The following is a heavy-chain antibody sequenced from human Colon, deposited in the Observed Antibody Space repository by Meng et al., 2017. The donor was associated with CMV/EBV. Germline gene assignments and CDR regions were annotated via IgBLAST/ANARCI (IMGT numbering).Heavy chain of an antibody. D-gene: IGHD3-3*01. V-gene: IGHV3-30*02. CDR1: GFTFSSYG. J-gene: IGHJ6*02. CDR2: IRYDGSNK. CDR3: AGRYDFWSGYYGYYYGMDV. Sequence: GGSLRLSCAASGFTFSSYGMHWVRQAPGKGLEWVAFIRYDGSNKYYADSMKGRFTISRDNSKNTLYLQMNSLRAEDTAVYYCAGRYDFWSGYYGYYYGMDVWGQGTTVTVSS.